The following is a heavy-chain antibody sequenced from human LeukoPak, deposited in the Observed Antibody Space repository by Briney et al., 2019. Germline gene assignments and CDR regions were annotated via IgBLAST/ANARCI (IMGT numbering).Heavy chain of an antibody. D-gene: IGHD4-23*01. V-gene: IGHV3-23*01. Sequence: PGGSLRLSCAASGFTFSSYAMSWVRQAPGKGLEWVSAISGSGGSAYYADSVKGRFTISRDNSKNTLYLQMNSLRAEDTAVYYCAKDPDYGGNSGVVYFDYWGQGTLVTVSS. CDR1: GFTFSSYA. J-gene: IGHJ4*02. CDR3: AKDPDYGGNSGVVYFDY. CDR2: ISGSGGSA.